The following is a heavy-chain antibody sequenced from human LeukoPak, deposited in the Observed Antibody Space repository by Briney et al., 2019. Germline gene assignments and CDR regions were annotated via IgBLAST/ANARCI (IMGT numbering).Heavy chain of an antibody. V-gene: IGHV1-18*01. J-gene: IGHJ6*02. Sequence: ASVKVSCKASGYMFSNYGISWVRQAPGEGLEWMGWITAYKGNTAYEQKFQGRVTMTADTSTSTAYLELTSLRSDDTAVYYCARDGIEYGSGSGKFYSNGMDVWGQGTTVTVSS. D-gene: IGHD3-10*01. CDR1: GYMFSNYG. CDR2: ITAYKGNT. CDR3: ARDGIEYGSGSGKFYSNGMDV.